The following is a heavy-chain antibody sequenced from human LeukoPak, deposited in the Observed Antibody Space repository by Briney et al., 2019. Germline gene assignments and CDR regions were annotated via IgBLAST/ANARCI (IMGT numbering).Heavy chain of an antibody. V-gene: IGHV5-51*01. CDR1: GYSLTSYW. D-gene: IGHD2-2*02. Sequence: GESLKISCKGSGYSLTSYWIGWVRQMPGKGLEWMGIIYPGDSDTRYSPSFQGQVTISADKSISTAYLQWSSLKASDTAMYYCARLRYCSSTSCYTGWFDPWGQGTLVTVSS. J-gene: IGHJ5*02. CDR3: ARLRYCSSTSCYTGWFDP. CDR2: IYPGDSDT.